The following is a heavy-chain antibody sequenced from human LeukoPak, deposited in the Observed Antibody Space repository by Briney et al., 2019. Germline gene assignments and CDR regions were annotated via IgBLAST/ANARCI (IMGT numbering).Heavy chain of an antibody. CDR2: INHSGST. CDR3: ARMNRSRATMIVVVRLYDWFDP. Sequence: PSETLSLTCAVYGGSFSGYYWSGIRQPPGKGLEWIGEINHSGSTNYNPSLKSRVTISVDTSKNQFSLKLSSVTAADTAVYYCARMNRSRATMIVVVRLYDWFDPWGQGTLVTVSS. J-gene: IGHJ5*02. D-gene: IGHD3-22*01. CDR1: GGSFSGYY. V-gene: IGHV4-34*01.